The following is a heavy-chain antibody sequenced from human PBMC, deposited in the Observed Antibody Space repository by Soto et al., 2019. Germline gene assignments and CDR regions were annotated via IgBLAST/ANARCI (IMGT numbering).Heavy chain of an antibody. CDR1: GFTFSSYS. CDR3: ARLYDYKACMDV. V-gene: IGHV3-21*01. D-gene: IGHD4-4*01. J-gene: IGHJ6*02. Sequence: EVQLVESGGGLVKPGGSLRLSCAASGFTFSSYSMNWVRQAPGKGLEWVSSISSSSSYIYYADSVKGRFTISRDNAKNSRYLQMNSLRAEDTAVYYCARLYDYKACMDVWGQGTTVTVSS. CDR2: ISSSSSYI.